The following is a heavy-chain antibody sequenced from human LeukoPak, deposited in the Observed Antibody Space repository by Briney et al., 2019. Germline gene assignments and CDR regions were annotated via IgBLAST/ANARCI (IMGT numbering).Heavy chain of an antibody. CDR1: GYTFTSYG. V-gene: IGHV1-18*01. CDR2: ISAYNGNT. Sequence: ASVKVSCKASGYTFTSYGISWVRQAPGQGLEWMGWISAYNGNTNYAQKFQGRVTITADESTSTAYMELSSLTSEDTAVYYCAREGYYDSSGSYSHDAFDIWGQGTMVTVSS. CDR3: AREGYYDSSGSYSHDAFDI. D-gene: IGHD3-22*01. J-gene: IGHJ3*02.